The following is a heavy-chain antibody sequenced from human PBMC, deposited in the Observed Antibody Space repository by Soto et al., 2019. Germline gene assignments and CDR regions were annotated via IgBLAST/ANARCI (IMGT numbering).Heavy chain of an antibody. CDR3: ARDPIVGGAPYYCDY. CDR1: GYTFTDYY. CDR2: INPYTGGT. J-gene: IGHJ4*02. V-gene: IGHV1-2*02. Sequence: QVQLVQSGAEVKKPGASVKVSCKASGYTFTDYYMHWVRQAPGQGLEWLGWINPYTGGTNYAHKFQDRVTMSRDTSMSAASVDRSRLPSYETAVYYGARDPIVGGAPYYCDYCGQGTLVTASS. D-gene: IGHD3-16*01.